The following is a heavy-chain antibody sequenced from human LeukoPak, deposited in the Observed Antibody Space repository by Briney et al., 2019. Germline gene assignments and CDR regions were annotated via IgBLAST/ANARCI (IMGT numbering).Heavy chain of an antibody. CDR3: ARSSSGYSGYDPSYYYYMDV. V-gene: IGHV3-53*01. D-gene: IGHD5-12*01. J-gene: IGHJ6*03. CDR1: GFTVSSNS. CDR2: IYSDNT. Sequence: GGSLRLSCTVSGFTVSSNSMSWVRQAPGKGLEWVSFIYSDNTHYSDSVKGRFTISRDNSKNTLYLQMNSLRAEDTAVYYCARSSSGYSGYDPSYYYYMDVWGKGTTVTVSS.